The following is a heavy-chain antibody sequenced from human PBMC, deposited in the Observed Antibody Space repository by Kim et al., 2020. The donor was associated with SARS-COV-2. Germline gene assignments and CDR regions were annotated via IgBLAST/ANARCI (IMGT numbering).Heavy chain of an antibody. Sequence: NKYYADSGKGRFTISRDNSKNTLYLQMNSLRAEDTAVYYCARAFRGMDVWGQGTTVTVSS. V-gene: IGHV3-33*01. CDR3: ARAFRGMDV. CDR2: NK. J-gene: IGHJ6*02.